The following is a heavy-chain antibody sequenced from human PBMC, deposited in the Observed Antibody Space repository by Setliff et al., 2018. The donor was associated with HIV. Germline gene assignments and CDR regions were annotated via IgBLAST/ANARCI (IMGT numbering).Heavy chain of an antibody. Sequence: ETLSLTCTVSGGSISTRSYCWGWVRQPPGKGLEWIGSFFYSGITYYNPSLKSRVTISVDTSKNQFSLNLTSVTAADTAVYYCAGSKTFYDFWGGYYTHGAFKIWGLGTMVTVSS. J-gene: IGHJ3*02. CDR1: GGSISTRSYC. CDR3: AGSKTFYDFWGGYYTHGAFKI. CDR2: FFYSGIT. D-gene: IGHD3-3*01. V-gene: IGHV4-39*01.